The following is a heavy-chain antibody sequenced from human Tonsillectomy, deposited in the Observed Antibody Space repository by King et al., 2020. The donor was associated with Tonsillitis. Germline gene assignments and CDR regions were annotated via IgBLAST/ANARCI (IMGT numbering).Heavy chain of an antibody. CDR2: IYYSGST. D-gene: IGHD3-10*01. Sequence: VQLQESGPGLVKPSQTLSLTCTVSGGSISSGDYYWSWIRQPPGKGLEWIGYIYYSGSTYYNPSLKSRVTISVDTSKNQFSLKLSSVTAAVTAVYYCARGLWFDRALDYWGQGTLVTVSS. J-gene: IGHJ4*02. CDR3: ARGLWFDRALDY. V-gene: IGHV4-30-4*01. CDR1: GGSISSGDYY.